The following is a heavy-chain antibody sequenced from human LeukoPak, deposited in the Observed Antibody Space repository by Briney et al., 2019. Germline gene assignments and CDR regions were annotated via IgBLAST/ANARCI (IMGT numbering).Heavy chain of an antibody. V-gene: IGHV3-30*04. CDR1: GFTFSSYA. J-gene: IGHJ4*02. Sequence: GGSLRLSCAASGFTFSSYAMHWVRQAPGKGLEWVAVISYDGSNKYYADSVKGRFTISRDNSKDTLYLQMNSLRAEDTAVYYCAKVPLMGAAGTRFWESNHFDYWGQGTLVTVSS. D-gene: IGHD6-13*01. CDR3: AKVPLMGAAGTRFWESNHFDY. CDR2: ISYDGSNK.